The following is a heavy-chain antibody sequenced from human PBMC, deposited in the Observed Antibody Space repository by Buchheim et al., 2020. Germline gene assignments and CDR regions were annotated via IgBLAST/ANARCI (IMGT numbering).Heavy chain of an antibody. CDR2: ISSSGGTK. CDR1: GFTFSDYY. D-gene: IGHD3-16*02. CDR3: ARVAWGSYRYKLDS. Sequence: QVQLVESGGGLVKPGGSLRLSCAASGFTFSDYYMSWIRQAPGKGLEWVSHISSSGGTKFYRDYVKGRFTISRDNAKNSLYLQMTSLRVEDAAVYYCARVAWGSYRYKLDSWGQGTL. V-gene: IGHV3-11*01. J-gene: IGHJ4*02.